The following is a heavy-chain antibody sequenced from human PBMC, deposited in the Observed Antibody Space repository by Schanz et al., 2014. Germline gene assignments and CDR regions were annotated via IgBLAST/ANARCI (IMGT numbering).Heavy chain of an antibody. D-gene: IGHD3-9*01. CDR1: GFTFSDYY. V-gene: IGHV3-11*03. Sequence: GGSLRLSCAASGFTFSDYYMAWIRQAPGKGLEWVSHISGSSIHKNYADSVKGRFSISRDNGETSVYLQINSLRVEDTAVYYCAKHVRSLTGNDYWGQGTLVTVSS. CDR2: ISGSSIHK. CDR3: AKHVRSLTGNDY. J-gene: IGHJ4*02.